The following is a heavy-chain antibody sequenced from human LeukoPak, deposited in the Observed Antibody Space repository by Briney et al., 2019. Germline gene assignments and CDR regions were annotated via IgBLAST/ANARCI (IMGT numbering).Heavy chain of an antibody. Sequence: SGGSLRLSCAASGFTFSSYAMHWVRQAPGKGLEWVAVISYDGSNKYYADSVKGRFTISRDNSKNTLYLQMNSLRAEDTAVYYCARDMPPLRDIWRSVFGYWGQGTLVTVSS. CDR3: ARDMPPLRDIWRSVFGY. J-gene: IGHJ4*02. CDR2: ISYDGSNK. V-gene: IGHV3-30-3*01. D-gene: IGHD2-2*01. CDR1: GFTFSSYA.